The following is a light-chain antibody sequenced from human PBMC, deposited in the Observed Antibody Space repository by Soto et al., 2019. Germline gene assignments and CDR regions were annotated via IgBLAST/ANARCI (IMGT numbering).Light chain of an antibody. CDR2: GAS. Sequence: EIXXTQSPGTLSSSPGERATLSCRASQTVTSNYLAWYQQKPGQAPRLLFFGASIRATGLPDRFSGGGSGTDFTLTISRLEPEDFAVYYCQQYGSSPGTFGQGTKVEVK. V-gene: IGKV3-20*01. CDR1: QTVTSNY. CDR3: QQYGSSPGT. J-gene: IGKJ1*01.